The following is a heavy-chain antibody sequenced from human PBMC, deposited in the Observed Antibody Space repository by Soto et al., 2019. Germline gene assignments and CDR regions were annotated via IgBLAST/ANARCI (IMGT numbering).Heavy chain of an antibody. Sequence: GGSLRLSCAASGLTFSSYAMSWVRQAPGKGLEWVSAISGSGGSTYYADSVKGRFTISRDNSKNTLYLQMNSLRAEDTAVYYCANLQGRGPYGMDVWGQGTTVTGSS. V-gene: IGHV3-23*01. J-gene: IGHJ6*02. CDR2: ISGSGGST. CDR1: GLTFSSYA. D-gene: IGHD3-10*01. CDR3: ANLQGRGPYGMDV.